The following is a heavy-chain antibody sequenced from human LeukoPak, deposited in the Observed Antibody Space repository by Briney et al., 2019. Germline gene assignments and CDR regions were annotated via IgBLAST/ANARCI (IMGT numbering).Heavy chain of an antibody. CDR1: GYTFTGYY. D-gene: IGHD3-3*01. V-gene: IGHV1-69*13. J-gene: IGHJ4*02. CDR2: IIPIFGTA. CDR3: ARTPPPKPYDFWSGYFDY. Sequence: SVKVSCKASGYTFTGYYMHWVRQAPGQGLEWMGGIIPIFGTANYAQKFQGRVTITADESTSTAYMELSSLRSEDTAVYYCARTPPPKPYDFWSGYFDYWGQGTLVTVSS.